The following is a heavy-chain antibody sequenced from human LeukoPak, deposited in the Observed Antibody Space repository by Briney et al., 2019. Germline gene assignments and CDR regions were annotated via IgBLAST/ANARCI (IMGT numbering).Heavy chain of an antibody. V-gene: IGHV4-30-4*08. Sequence: SQTLSLTCSVSGDSISTGDYYWSWIRQPPGKGLEWIGYIYYSGSTYYNPSLKSRVTISIDTSKNQFSLNLSSVTAADTAVYYCARDLQQLVRSAFDIWGQGTMVTVSS. CDR3: ARDLQQLVRSAFDI. J-gene: IGHJ3*02. CDR1: GDSISTGDYY. CDR2: IYYSGST. D-gene: IGHD6-6*01.